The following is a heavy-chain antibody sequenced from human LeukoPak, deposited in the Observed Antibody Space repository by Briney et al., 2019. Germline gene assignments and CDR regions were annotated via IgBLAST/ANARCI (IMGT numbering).Heavy chain of an antibody. J-gene: IGHJ6*04. CDR3: APTSGGMDV. CDR2: ISGSGGST. D-gene: IGHD3-10*01. Sequence: GGSLTLSCAASRFTLSSYAMSWVRQAPGKGLEGVSAISGSGGSTYYADSVKGRFTISRDNSKNTLYLQMNSLSAEDTAVYYCAPTSGGMDVWGKGTTVTVSS. V-gene: IGHV3-23*01. CDR1: RFTLSSYA.